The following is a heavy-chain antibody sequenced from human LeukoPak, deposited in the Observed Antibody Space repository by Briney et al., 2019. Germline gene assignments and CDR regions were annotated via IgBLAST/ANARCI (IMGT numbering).Heavy chain of an antibody. CDR2: IYYSGST. Sequence: SQTLSLTCTVSGGSISSGGYYWSWIRQHPGKGLEWIGYIYYSGSTYYNPSLKSRVTISVDTSKIQFSLKLSSVTAADTAVYYCARVQATVEYYFDYWGQGTLVTVSS. J-gene: IGHJ4*02. D-gene: IGHD4-23*01. CDR3: ARVQATVEYYFDY. CDR1: GGSISSGGYY. V-gene: IGHV4-31*03.